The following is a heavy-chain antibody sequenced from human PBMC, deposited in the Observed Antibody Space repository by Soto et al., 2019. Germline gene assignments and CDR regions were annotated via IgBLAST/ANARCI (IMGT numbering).Heavy chain of an antibody. CDR1: GFTFSSYS. D-gene: IGHD6-19*01. CDR2: ISSSSSYI. Sequence: EVQLVESGGGLVKPGGSLRLSCAASGFTFSSYSMNWVRQAPGKGLEWVSSISSSSSYIYYADSVKGRFTISRDNAKNSLYLRMSSLRAEDTAVYYCARDGGIAVTNAFDIWGQGTMVTVSS. J-gene: IGHJ3*02. V-gene: IGHV3-21*01. CDR3: ARDGGIAVTNAFDI.